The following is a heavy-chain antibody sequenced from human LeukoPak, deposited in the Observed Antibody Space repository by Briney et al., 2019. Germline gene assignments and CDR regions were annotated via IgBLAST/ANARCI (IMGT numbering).Heavy chain of an antibody. J-gene: IGHJ4*02. CDR3: AKDGNQSGGFDY. CDR1: GFTFSSYG. V-gene: IGHV3-30*18. D-gene: IGHD1-14*01. Sequence: GGSLRLSCAASGFTFSSYGMHWVRQGPGKGLEWVAVISYDGSNKYYADSVKGRFTISRDNSKNTLYLQMNSLRAEDTAVYYCAKDGNQSGGFDYWGQGTLVTVSS. CDR2: ISYDGSNK.